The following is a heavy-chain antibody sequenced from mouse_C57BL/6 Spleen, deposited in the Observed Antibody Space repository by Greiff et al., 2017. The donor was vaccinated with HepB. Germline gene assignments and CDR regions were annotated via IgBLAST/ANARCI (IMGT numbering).Heavy chain of an antibody. Sequence: VQLQQPGAELVKPGASVKLSCKASGYTFTSYWMQWVKQRPGQGLEWIGEIDPSDSYTNYNQKFKGKATLTVDTSSSTAYMQLSSLTSEDSAVYYCASYGSSPYYYAMDYWGQGTSVTVSS. J-gene: IGHJ4*01. V-gene: IGHV1-50*01. CDR1: GYTFTSYW. CDR2: IDPSDSYT. D-gene: IGHD1-1*01. CDR3: ASYGSSPYYYAMDY.